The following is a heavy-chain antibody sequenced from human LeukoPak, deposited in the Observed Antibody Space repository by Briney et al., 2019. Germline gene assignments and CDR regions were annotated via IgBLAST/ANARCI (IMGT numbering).Heavy chain of an antibody. V-gene: IGHV4-59*01. CDR3: ARGRGAAAGTDPNYYYYYYMDV. Sequence: SETLSLTCTVSGGSISSYYWSWIRQPPGKGLEWIGYIYYSGSTNYNPSLKSRVTISVDTSKNQFSLKLSSVTAADTAVYYCARGRGAAAGTDPNYYYYYYMDVWGKGTTVTISS. CDR2: IYYSGST. J-gene: IGHJ6*03. CDR1: GGSISSYY. D-gene: IGHD6-13*01.